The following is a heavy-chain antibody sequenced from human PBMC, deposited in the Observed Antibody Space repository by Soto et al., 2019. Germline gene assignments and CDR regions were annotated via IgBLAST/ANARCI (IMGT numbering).Heavy chain of an antibody. D-gene: IGHD3-16*02. CDR3: ARDRFRLRLGELSPIDY. V-gene: IGHV1-3*01. CDR1: GYTFTSYA. J-gene: IGHJ4*02. Sequence: ASVKVSCKASGYTFTSYAMHWVRQAPGQRLEWMGWINAGNGNTKYSQKFQGRVTITRDTSASTAYMELSSLRSEDTAVYYCARDRFRLRLGELSPIDYWGQGTLVTVSS. CDR2: INAGNGNT.